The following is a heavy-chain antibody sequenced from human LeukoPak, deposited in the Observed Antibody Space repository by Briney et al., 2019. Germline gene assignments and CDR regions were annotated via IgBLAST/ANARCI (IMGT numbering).Heavy chain of an antibody. D-gene: IGHD1-7*01. J-gene: IGHJ3*02. CDR2: INPSGGNT. CDR3: ARDQDWNYAFDI. CDR1: GYTLTIYF. Sequence: ASVRVSSKASGYTLTIYFIHWVRHAPGQGLEWMGIINPSGGNTSYAQKFQGRVTMTRDTSTSTVYMELSSLRSEDTAVYYCARDQDWNYAFDIWGQGTMVTVS. V-gene: IGHV1-46*01.